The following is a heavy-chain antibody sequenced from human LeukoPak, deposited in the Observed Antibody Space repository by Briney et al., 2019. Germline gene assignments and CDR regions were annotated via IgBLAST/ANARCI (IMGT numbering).Heavy chain of an antibody. V-gene: IGHV4-59*01. CDR1: GGSISSYY. Sequence: PSETLSLTCTVSGGSISSYYWSWIRQPPGKGLEWIGNIYYSGSTNYNPSLKSRVTISVDTSKTQFSLKLISVTAADTAVYYCAREGLGSYHMDVWGKGTTVTVSS. J-gene: IGHJ6*03. CDR2: IYYSGST. CDR3: AREGLGSYHMDV. D-gene: IGHD1-26*01.